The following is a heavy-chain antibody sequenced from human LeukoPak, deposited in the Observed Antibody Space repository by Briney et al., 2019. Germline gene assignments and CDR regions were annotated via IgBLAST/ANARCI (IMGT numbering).Heavy chain of an antibody. CDR2: IWYDGGNK. CDR1: GFTFSTYA. D-gene: IGHD4-23*01. Sequence: GESLRLSCAASGFTFSTYAMHWVRQAPGTGLEWVAVIWYDGGNKYYADSVKGRFTISRDNPKNTVYLEMNSLRVEDTAVYYCARVDYGGFNFDYWGQGPLVPVS. V-gene: IGHV3-33*08. J-gene: IGHJ4*02. CDR3: ARVDYGGFNFDY.